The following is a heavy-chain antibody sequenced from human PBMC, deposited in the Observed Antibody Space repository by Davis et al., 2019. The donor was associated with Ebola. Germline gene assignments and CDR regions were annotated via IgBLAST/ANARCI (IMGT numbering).Heavy chain of an antibody. CDR1: GYTFTSYY. V-gene: IGHV1-2*02. J-gene: IGHJ6*03. D-gene: IGHD6-13*01. CDR3: ARDLEGRDGDSWSYYYYYMDV. Sequence: ASVKVSCKASGYTFTSYYIHWVRQAPGQGLEWMGWINPNSGGTNYAQKFQGRVTMTRDTSISTAYMDLSRLRSDDTAVYYCARDLEGRDGDSWSYYYYYMDVWGKGTTVTVSS. CDR2: INPNSGGT.